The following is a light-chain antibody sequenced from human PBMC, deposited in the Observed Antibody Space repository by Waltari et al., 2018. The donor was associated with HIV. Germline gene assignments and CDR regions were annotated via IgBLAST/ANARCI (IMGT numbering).Light chain of an antibody. CDR3: CSYAGGRVFVL. V-gene: IGLV2-23*02. CDR1: ISDIGSYNL. J-gene: IGLJ2*01. Sequence: QSALTQPASVSGSPGQSITISCTGTISDIGSYNLVSWYQQYPGRAPKLIIYEVSKRPSGVSDGFSGSKSGNRASLTVAGLKVEDEADYYCCSYAGGRVFVLFGGGTRLTV. CDR2: EVS.